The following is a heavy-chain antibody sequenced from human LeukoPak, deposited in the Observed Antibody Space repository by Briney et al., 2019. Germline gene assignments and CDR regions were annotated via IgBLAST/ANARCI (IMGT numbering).Heavy chain of an antibody. D-gene: IGHD3-22*01. Sequence: SETLSLTCTVSGGSISSYYWSWIRQSAGKGLEWIGRIYTSGSTNYNPSLKSRVTMSVDTSKNQFSLKLSSVTAADTAVYYCARDSYDSSGYHSDYWGQGTLVTVSS. CDR3: ARDSYDSSGYHSDY. CDR1: GGSISSYY. J-gene: IGHJ4*02. V-gene: IGHV4-4*07. CDR2: IYTSGST.